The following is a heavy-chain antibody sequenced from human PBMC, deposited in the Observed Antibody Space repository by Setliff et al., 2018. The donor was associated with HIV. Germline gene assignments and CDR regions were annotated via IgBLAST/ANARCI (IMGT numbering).Heavy chain of an antibody. Sequence: SETLSLTCTVSGGSISSSSYYWGWIRQPPGKGLEWIGSIYYSGSTYYNPSLKSRVTVSVDTSKNQFSLKLSSVTAADTAVYYCARLGSDYYDSSGYLYYFDYWGQGTLVTVSS. V-gene: IGHV4-39*01. CDR2: IYYSGST. J-gene: IGHJ4*02. CDR1: GGSISSSSYY. CDR3: ARLGSDYYDSSGYLYYFDY. D-gene: IGHD3-22*01.